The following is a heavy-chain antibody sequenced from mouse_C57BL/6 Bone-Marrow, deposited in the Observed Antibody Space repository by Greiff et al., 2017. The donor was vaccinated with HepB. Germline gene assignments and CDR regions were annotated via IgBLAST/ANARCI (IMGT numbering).Heavy chain of an antibody. CDR1: GYAFSSSW. D-gene: IGHD1-1*01. CDR2: IYPGDGDT. Sequence: VKLQESGPELVKPGASVKISCKASGYAFSSSWMNWVKQRPGKGLEWIGRIYPGDGDTNYNGKFKGKATLTADKSSSTAYMQLSSLTSEDSAVYFCARGYDGSSWFAYWGQGTLVTVSA. CDR3: ARGYDGSSWFAY. V-gene: IGHV1-82*01. J-gene: IGHJ3*01.